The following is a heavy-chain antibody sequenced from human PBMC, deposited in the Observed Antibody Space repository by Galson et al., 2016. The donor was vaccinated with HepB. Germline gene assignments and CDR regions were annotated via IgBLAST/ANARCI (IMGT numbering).Heavy chain of an antibody. CDR1: GFSPNTDAVA. Sequence: PALVKPTQTLTLTCTFSGFSPNTDAVAVGWIRQPPGNALEWLGLLYYNDDKRYRPSLQSRLTITKASSRDQVVLTMTNMDPVDTATYYCAHSRRLGVFTLFDSWGQGARVTVSS. J-gene: IGHJ4*02. CDR3: AHSRRLGVFTLFDS. V-gene: IGHV2-5*01. CDR2: LYYNDDK. D-gene: IGHD7-27*01.